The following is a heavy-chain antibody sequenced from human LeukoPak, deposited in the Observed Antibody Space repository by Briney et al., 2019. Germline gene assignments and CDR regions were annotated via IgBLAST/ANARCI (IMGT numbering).Heavy chain of an antibody. CDR1: GGSISSYY. D-gene: IGHD1-26*01. CDR3: ARLRELRTGGY. Sequence: SETLSLTCTVSGGSISSYYWSWIRQPPGKGLEWIGYIYYSGSTNYNPSLKSRVTISVDTSKNQFSLKLSSVTAADTAVYYCARLRELRTGGYWGQGTLVTVSS. J-gene: IGHJ4*02. CDR2: IYYSGST. V-gene: IGHV4-59*08.